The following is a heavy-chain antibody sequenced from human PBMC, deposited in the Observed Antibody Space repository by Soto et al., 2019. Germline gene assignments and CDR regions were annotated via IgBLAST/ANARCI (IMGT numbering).Heavy chain of an antibody. J-gene: IGHJ5*02. CDR2: INPNSGIT. CDR1: GYIFTNYD. D-gene: IGHD4-17*01. CDR3: ARRIKYGDDAGWFAP. Sequence: QVQLVQSGAEVKKPGASVKVSCKASGYIFTNYDINWVRQATGQGLEYLGWINPNSGITGYVQKFKGRVTMTSNTSXXTGYIEMHSLRSEDTGVYYWARRIKYGDDAGWFAPWGQGTLVTVSS. V-gene: IGHV1-8*01.